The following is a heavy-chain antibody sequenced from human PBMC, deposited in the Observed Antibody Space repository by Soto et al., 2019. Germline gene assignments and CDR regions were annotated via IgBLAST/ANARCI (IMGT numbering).Heavy chain of an antibody. CDR2: ISGSGGGT. CDR1: GFTFSSYA. D-gene: IGHD1-1*01. V-gene: IGHV3-23*01. CDR3: AKFGMATTKRSPPYYIDY. Sequence: GGSLRLSCAASGFTFSSYAMSWVRQAPGKGLEWVSSISGSGGGTYYADSVKGRFTFSRDNSKNTLYLQMNSLRAEDTAVYYCAKFGMATTKRSPPYYIDYWGQGALVTVS. J-gene: IGHJ4*02.